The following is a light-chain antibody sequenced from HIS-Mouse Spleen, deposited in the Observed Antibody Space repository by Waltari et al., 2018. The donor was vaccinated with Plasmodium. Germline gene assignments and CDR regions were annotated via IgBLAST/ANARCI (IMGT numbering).Light chain of an antibody. V-gene: IGLV3-1*01. CDR1: KLGDKY. CDR3: QAWDSSTVV. Sequence: SYELTQPPSVSVSPGQTASITCSGDKLGDKYACWYQQKPGQSPLLVIYQDSKRPSGIPWRFSGSNSENTSTLTISGTQAMDEADYYCQAWDSSTVVFGGGTKLTVL. CDR2: QDS. J-gene: IGLJ2*01.